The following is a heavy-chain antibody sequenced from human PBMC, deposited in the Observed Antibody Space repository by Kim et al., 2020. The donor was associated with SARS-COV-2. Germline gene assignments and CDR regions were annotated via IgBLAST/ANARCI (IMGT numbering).Heavy chain of an antibody. J-gene: IGHJ3*02. Sequence: ASVKVSCKASGYTFTSYDINWVRQATGQGLEWMGWMNPNSGNTGYAQKFQGRVTMTRNTSISTAYMELSSLRSEDTAVYYCARGPRRIWGSYRSYSAFDIWGQGTMVTVSS. CDR1: GYTFTSYD. CDR2: MNPNSGNT. CDR3: ARGPRRIWGSYRSYSAFDI. D-gene: IGHD3-16*02. V-gene: IGHV1-8*01.